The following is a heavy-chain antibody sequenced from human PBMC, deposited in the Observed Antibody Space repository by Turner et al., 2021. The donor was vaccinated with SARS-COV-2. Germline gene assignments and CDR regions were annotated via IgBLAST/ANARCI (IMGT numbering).Heavy chain of an antibody. J-gene: IGHJ6*02. D-gene: IGHD3-3*01. Sequence: VQLVESGGGLIKPGGSLRLSCAASGFTVSSNYMSCVRRAAGKGLEGVSVIYSGGSTYYADSVKGRFTISRDNSKNTLYLQMNSLRAEDTAVYYCAGDLMEVGGMDVWGQGTTVTVSS. CDR1: GFTVSSNY. CDR3: AGDLMEVGGMDV. CDR2: IYSGGST. V-gene: IGHV3-53*01.